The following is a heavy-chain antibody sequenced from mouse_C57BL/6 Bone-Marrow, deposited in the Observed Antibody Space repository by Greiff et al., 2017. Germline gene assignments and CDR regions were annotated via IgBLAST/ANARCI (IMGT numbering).Heavy chain of an antibody. J-gene: IGHJ2*01. CDR2: IYPSDSET. Sequence: QVQLKQSGAELVKPGSSVKLSCKASGYTFTSYWMDWVKQRPGQGLEWIGNIYPSDSETHYNQKLKDKATLTVDKSSSTAYMQLSSLTSEDSAVYYCADYYGGYWGQGTTLTVSS. CDR1: GYTFTSYW. V-gene: IGHV1-61*01. CDR3: ADYYGGY.